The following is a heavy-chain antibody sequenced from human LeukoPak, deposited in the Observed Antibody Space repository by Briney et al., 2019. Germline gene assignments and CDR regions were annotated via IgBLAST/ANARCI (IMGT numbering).Heavy chain of an antibody. J-gene: IGHJ4*02. Sequence: GASVKVSCKASGYTFTSYDINWVRRATGQGLEWMGWMNPNSGNTGYAQKFQGGVTITRNTSISTAYMELSSLRSEDTAVYYCATSRGSSTSCYDYWGQGTLVTVSS. V-gene: IGHV1-8*03. CDR2: MNPNSGNT. D-gene: IGHD2-2*01. CDR3: ATSRGSSTSCYDY. CDR1: GYTFTSYD.